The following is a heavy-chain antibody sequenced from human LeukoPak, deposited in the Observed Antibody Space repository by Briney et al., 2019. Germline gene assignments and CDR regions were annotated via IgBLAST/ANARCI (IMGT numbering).Heavy chain of an antibody. Sequence: ASVKVSCKASGYTFTGYYMHWVRQAPGQGLEWMGWINPNSGGTNYAQKFQGRVTMTRDTSICTAYMELSRLRSDDTAVYYCARGRSSGWYDWFDPWGQGTLVTVSS. CDR3: ARGRSSGWYDWFDP. CDR1: GYTFTGYY. V-gene: IGHV1-2*02. J-gene: IGHJ5*02. CDR2: INPNSGGT. D-gene: IGHD6-19*01.